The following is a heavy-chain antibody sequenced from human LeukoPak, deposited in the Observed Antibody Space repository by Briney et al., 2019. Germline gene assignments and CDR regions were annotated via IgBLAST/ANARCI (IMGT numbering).Heavy chain of an antibody. V-gene: IGHV3-30*02. CDR1: GFTFSSYG. Sequence: GGSLRLSCAASGFTFSSYGMHWVRQAPGKGLEWVAFIRYDGSNKYYADSVKGRFTISRGNSKNTLYLQMNSLRAEDTAVYYCAKDARQYCSSTSCYRWGQGTLVTVSS. J-gene: IGHJ4*02. D-gene: IGHD2-2*01. CDR2: IRYDGSNK. CDR3: AKDARQYCSSTSCYR.